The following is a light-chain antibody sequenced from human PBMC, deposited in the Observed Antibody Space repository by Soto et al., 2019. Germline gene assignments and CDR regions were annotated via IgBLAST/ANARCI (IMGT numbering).Light chain of an antibody. V-gene: IGKV1-33*01. CDR3: QQDDNLPPYT. J-gene: IGKJ2*01. CDR2: DAS. CDR1: QDISNY. Sequence: DIQMTQSPSSLSASVGDRVTITCQASQDISNYLNWYQQKPGKDPKLLIYDASNLEIGVPSRFSGSGSGTDFTFTISSLQPEDIATYYCQQDDNLPPYTFGQGTKLEIK.